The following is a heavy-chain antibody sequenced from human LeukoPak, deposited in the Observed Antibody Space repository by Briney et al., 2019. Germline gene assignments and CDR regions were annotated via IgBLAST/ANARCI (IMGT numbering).Heavy chain of an antibody. CDR2: IIPIFGTA. Sequence: ASVKVSCKASGGTFSSYAISWVRQAPGQGLEWMGGIIPIFGTANYAQKFQGRVTITTDESTSTAYMELSSLRSEDTAVYYCAASTIFGVLITYNWFDPWGQGTLVTVSS. V-gene: IGHV1-69*05. CDR1: GGTFSSYA. D-gene: IGHD3-3*01. CDR3: AASTIFGVLITYNWFDP. J-gene: IGHJ5*02.